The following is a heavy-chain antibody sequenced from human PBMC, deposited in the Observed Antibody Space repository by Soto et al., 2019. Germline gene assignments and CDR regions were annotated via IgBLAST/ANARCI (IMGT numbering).Heavy chain of an antibody. Sequence: QVQLVQSGAEVKKPGSSVKVSCKASGGTFSSYAITWVRXXXXXXXXXXXGIIPIFGTANYAQKFQGRVTITADESTSTAYMELSSLRSEDTAVYYCARDRGPSSGYYPYWFDPWGQGTLVTVSS. J-gene: IGHJ5*02. CDR3: ARDRGPSSGYYPYWFDP. V-gene: IGHV1-69*12. D-gene: IGHD3-22*01. CDR2: IIPIFGTA. CDR1: GGTFSSYA.